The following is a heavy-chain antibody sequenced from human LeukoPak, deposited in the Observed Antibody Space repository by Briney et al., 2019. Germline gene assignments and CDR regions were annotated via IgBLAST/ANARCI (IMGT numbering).Heavy chain of an antibody. D-gene: IGHD3-10*01. Sequence: SETLSLTCTVSGGSISGYYWSWIRQPPGKGLEWIGYMYNSGSTKYNPSLKSRVTISLDMSKNQFSLKLSSVTAADTAVYYCASGPSYYYGSGSSGFDYWGQGTLVTVSS. CDR3: ASGPSYYYGSGSSGFDY. J-gene: IGHJ4*02. V-gene: IGHV4-59*08. CDR1: GGSISGYY. CDR2: MYNSGST.